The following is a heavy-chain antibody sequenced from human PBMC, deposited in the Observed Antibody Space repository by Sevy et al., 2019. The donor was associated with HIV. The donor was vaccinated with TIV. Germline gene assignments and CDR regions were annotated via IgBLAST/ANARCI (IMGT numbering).Heavy chain of an antibody. D-gene: IGHD3-3*01. J-gene: IGHJ5*02. Sequence: GGSLRLSCAASGFTFSSYAMSWVRQAPGKGLEWVSAISGSGGSTYYADSVKGRFTNTRDNSKNKLSLQMNSLRAEDTTVSYSAKEYDFWISYPNNRFDPWGQGTLVTVSS. CDR1: GFTFSSYA. V-gene: IGHV3-23*01. CDR3: AKEYDFWISYPNNRFDP. CDR2: ISGSGGST.